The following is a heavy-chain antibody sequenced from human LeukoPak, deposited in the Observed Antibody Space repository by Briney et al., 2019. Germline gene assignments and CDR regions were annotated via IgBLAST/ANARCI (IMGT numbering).Heavy chain of an antibody. CDR3: ATHFRIGGYYRPDAFDM. CDR1: GFTFSTYA. Sequence: PGGSLRLSCAASGFTFSTYAMTWVRQAPGKGLEWISVINHSDTYTNYADSVKGRFTISRDNAKNTLFLQMNSLRAEDTAVYFCATHFRIGGYYRPDAFDMWGQGTLVTVSS. D-gene: IGHD3-22*01. J-gene: IGHJ3*02. CDR2: INHSDTYT. V-gene: IGHV3-23*01.